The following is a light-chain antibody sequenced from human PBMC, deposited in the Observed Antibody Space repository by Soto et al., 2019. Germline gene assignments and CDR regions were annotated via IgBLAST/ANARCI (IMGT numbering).Light chain of an antibody. Sequence: QSVLTHPPSVSGAPGQRVTISCTGSSSNIGAGYDVHWYQQLPGTAPKLLIYGNSNRPSGVPDRFSGSKSGTSASLAITGLQAEDEADYYCQSYDSSLSGSFGGGTKLTV. CDR3: QSYDSSLSGS. CDR2: GNS. CDR1: SSNIGAGYD. V-gene: IGLV1-40*01. J-gene: IGLJ2*01.